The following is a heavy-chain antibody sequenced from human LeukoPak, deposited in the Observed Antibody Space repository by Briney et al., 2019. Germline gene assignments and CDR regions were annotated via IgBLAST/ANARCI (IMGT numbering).Heavy chain of an antibody. CDR3: ARDSYWLGGTIGAFDI. V-gene: IGHV3-21*01. D-gene: IGHD3-10*01. J-gene: IGHJ3*02. CDR2: ISSSGSSI. Sequence: TGGSLRLSCVASGFSFSTSTMNWVRQAPGRGLEWASSISSSGSSIYYADSVKGRFTISRDNAKTSLYLQINSLRAEDTAVYYCARDSYWLGGTIGAFDIWGQGTMVTVSS. CDR1: GFSFSTST.